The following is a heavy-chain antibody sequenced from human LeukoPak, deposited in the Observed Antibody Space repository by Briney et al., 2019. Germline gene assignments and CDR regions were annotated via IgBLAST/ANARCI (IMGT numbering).Heavy chain of an antibody. CDR3: ASCSTSLLFDYYFDY. CDR2: ISGSGGST. V-gene: IGHV3-23*01. CDR1: GFTFSGYA. Sequence: GGSLRLSCAASGFTFSGYAMSWVRQAPGKGLEWVSAISGSGGSTYYADSVKGRFTISRDNSKNTLYLQMNSLRAEDTAVYYCASCSTSLLFDYYFDYWGQGTLVTVSS. J-gene: IGHJ4*02. D-gene: IGHD2-2*01.